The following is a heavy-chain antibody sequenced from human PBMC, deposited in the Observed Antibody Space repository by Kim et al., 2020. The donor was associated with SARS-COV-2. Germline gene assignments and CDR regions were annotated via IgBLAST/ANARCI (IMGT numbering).Heavy chain of an antibody. Sequence: ASVKVSCKSSGYTFTSYAMNWVRQAPGQGLEWMGWINTNTGNPTYAQGFTGRFVFSLDTSVSTAYLQISSLKAEDTAVYYCARSITMVRGVILNWFDPWGQGTLVTVSS. D-gene: IGHD3-10*01. J-gene: IGHJ5*02. CDR1: GYTFTSYA. CDR2: INTNTGNP. V-gene: IGHV7-4-1*02. CDR3: ARSITMVRGVILNWFDP.